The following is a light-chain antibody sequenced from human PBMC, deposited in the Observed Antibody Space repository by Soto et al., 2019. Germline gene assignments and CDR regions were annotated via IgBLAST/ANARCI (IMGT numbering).Light chain of an antibody. Sequence: EIVLTQSPGTLSLSPGERATLSCRASQSVSSSYLAGYQQKPGQAPRLLSYGASSRATGIPDRFSGSGSGTDFTLTIRRLEPEDFAVYYCQQYGSSPRTFGQGTKVEIK. CDR1: QSVSSSY. V-gene: IGKV3-20*01. J-gene: IGKJ1*01. CDR2: GAS. CDR3: QQYGSSPRT.